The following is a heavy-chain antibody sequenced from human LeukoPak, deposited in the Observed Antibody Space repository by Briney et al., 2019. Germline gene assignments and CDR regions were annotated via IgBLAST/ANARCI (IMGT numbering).Heavy chain of an antibody. CDR3: ASDEVGAPQIVC. CDR1: ILPLRSLW. Sequence: GRSLRLSCEASILPLRSLWMHWVSQAPGKALVWVSHIHPEGGRTKYIDSVRGRFTAPRDDAKHTLSVVMKSQRSRDTGVLYCASDEVGAPQIVCWGQGVMVTVSS. J-gene: IGHJ4*02. CDR2: IHPEGGRT. D-gene: IGHD1-26*01. V-gene: IGHV3-74*01.